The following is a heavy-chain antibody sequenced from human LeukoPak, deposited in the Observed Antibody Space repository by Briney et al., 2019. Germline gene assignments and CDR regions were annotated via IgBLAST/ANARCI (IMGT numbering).Heavy chain of an antibody. V-gene: IGHV1-46*01. CDR3: ARDLSSGYSLY. J-gene: IGHJ4*02. D-gene: IGHD3-3*01. CDR1: GYTFTSYY. CDR2: INPSGGST. Sequence: ASVKVSCKASGYTFTSYYMHRVRQAPGQGLEWMGIINPSGGSTSYAQKFQGRVTMTRDTSTSTVYMELSSLRSEDTAVYYCARDLSSGYSLYWGQGTLVTVSS.